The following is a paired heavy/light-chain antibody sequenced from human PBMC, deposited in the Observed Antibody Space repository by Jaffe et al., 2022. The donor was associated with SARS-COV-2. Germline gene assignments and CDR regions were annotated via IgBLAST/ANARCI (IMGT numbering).Heavy chain of an antibody. CDR1: GFTFSDYW. D-gene: IGHD6-13*01. CDR3: ARGHWQLEV. CDR2: IKKDGSEK. V-gene: IGHV3-7*04. Sequence: EVQLVESGGGLVQPGGSLRLSCAASGFTFSDYWMSWVRQAPGKGLEWVAHIKKDGSEKYYVDSVKGRFTISKDNAKNSLYLQMNSLRAEDAAVYYCARGHWQLEVWGQGSLVTVSS. J-gene: IGHJ4*02.
Light chain of an antibody. Sequence: DIVMTQSPDSLAVSLGERATINCKSSQSVLYSSDNKNYLNYLAWYQQKPGQPPKLLIYWASTRESGVPDRFSGSGSGTDFTLSISSLQAEDVAVYYCQQYYNLQTFGQGTKLEIK. V-gene: IGKV4-1*01. CDR2: WAS. J-gene: IGKJ2*01. CDR3: QQYYNLQT. CDR1: QSVLYSSDNKNYLNY.